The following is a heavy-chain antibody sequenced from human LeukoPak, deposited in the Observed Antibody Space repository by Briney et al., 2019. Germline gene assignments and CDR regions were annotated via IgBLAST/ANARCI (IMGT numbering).Heavy chain of an antibody. CDR2: INPNSGGT. CDR1: GYTFTGYY. J-gene: IGHJ6*03. D-gene: IGHD2-2*01. CDR3: ARGIVPAAIYPYYYYMDV. V-gene: IGHV1-2*02. Sequence: ASVKVSCKASGYTFTGYYMHWVRQAPGQGLEWMGWINPNSGGTNYAQKFQGRVTMTRDTSISTAYMELSRLRSEDTAVYYCARGIVPAAIYPYYYYMDVWGKGTTVTVSS.